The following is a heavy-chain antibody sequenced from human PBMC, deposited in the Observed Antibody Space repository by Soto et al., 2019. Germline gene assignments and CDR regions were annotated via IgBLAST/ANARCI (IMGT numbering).Heavy chain of an antibody. CDR3: ATGFSHPPRFGVVITRYDYYGMDV. J-gene: IGHJ6*02. CDR2: FDPEDGET. V-gene: IGHV1-24*01. CDR1: GYTLTELS. D-gene: IGHD3-3*01. Sequence: VKVSCKVSGYTLTELSMHWVRQAPGKGLEWMGGFDPEDGETIYAQKFQGRVTMTEDTSTDTAYMELSSLRSEDTAVYYCATGFSHPPRFGVVITRYDYYGMDVWGQGTTVTVSS.